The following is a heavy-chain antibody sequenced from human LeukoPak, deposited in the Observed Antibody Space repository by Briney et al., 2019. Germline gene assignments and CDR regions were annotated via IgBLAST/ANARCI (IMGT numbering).Heavy chain of an antibody. CDR3: ARGLRIAVAGNDGDFDY. D-gene: IGHD6-19*01. CDR2: IYHSGST. V-gene: IGHV4-39*07. Sequence: SETLSLTCTVSGGSISSSSYYWGWIRQPPGKGLEWIGEIYHSGSTNYNPSLKSRVTISVDKSKNQFSLKLSSVTAADTAVYYCARGLRIAVAGNDGDFDYWGQGTLVTVSS. CDR1: GGSISSSSYY. J-gene: IGHJ4*02.